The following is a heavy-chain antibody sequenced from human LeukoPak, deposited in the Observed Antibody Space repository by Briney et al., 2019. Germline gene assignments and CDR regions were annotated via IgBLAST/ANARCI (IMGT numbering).Heavy chain of an antibody. V-gene: IGHV1-2*02. Sequence: ASVKVSCKASGYTFTGYYMHRVRQAPGQGLEWMGWINPNSGGTNYAQNLQDRVTMTTDTSTSTAYMELRSLRSDDTAVYYCARNGTGYDGGWPDYWGQGTLVTVSS. CDR3: ARNGTGYDGGWPDY. CDR1: GYTFTGYY. D-gene: IGHD4-23*01. CDR2: INPNSGGT. J-gene: IGHJ4*01.